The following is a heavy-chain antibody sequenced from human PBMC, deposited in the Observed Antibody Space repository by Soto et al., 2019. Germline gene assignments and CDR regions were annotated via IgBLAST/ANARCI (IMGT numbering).Heavy chain of an antibody. V-gene: IGHV4-4*02. CDR3: VRALVYYMDD. CDR2: IYRSGST. Sequence: PSETLSLTCAVSSGSISNDNWWSWVRQPPGKGLEWIGEIYRSGSTNYNPSLKSRVTISVDKSQNQFSLRLSPVTAADTAVYYCVRALVYYMDDWGKGTTVTVSS. CDR1: SGSISNDNW. J-gene: IGHJ6*03.